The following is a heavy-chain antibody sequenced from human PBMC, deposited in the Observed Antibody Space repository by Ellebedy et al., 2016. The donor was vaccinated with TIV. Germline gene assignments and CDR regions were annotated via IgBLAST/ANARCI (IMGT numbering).Heavy chain of an antibody. CDR2: ISYDGSTR. J-gene: IGHJ4*02. Sequence: GGSLRLSCAASGFTFSNYAMSWVRQAPGKGLEWVTVISYDGSTRYADSVKGRFTISSDNSKTTLYLQMNSLRREDTAIYYCAREVTYDDYFRFDYWGQGTLVTVSS. CDR1: GFTFSNYA. CDR3: AREVTYDDYFRFDY. D-gene: IGHD4-17*01. V-gene: IGHV3-30*03.